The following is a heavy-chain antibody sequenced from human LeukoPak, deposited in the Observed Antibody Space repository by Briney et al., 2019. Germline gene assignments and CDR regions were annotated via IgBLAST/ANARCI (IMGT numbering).Heavy chain of an antibody. D-gene: IGHD2-15*01. Sequence: ASVKLSCKASGGTFSSYAISWVRQAPGQGLEWMGGIIPIFGTANYAQKFQGRVTITADDSTSTAYMELSSLRSEDTAVYYCARSFRSCSDGSCYAEPANFDYWGQGTLVTVSS. V-gene: IGHV1-69*13. J-gene: IGHJ4*02. CDR2: IIPIFGTA. CDR1: GGTFSSYA. CDR3: ARSFRSCSDGSCYAEPANFDY.